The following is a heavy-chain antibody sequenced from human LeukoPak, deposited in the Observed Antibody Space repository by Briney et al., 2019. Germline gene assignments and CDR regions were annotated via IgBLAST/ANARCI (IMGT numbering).Heavy chain of an antibody. D-gene: IGHD1-1*01. V-gene: IGHV1-2*02. Sequence: ASVKVSCKSSGYTFTGYYMHWVRQAPGQGLEWMGWINPNSGATNYAQKFQGRVTMTRDTSISTAYMELSRLRSDDTAVYYCAATGKTRFFDYWGERTLVSVSS. CDR3: AATGKTRFFDY. CDR1: GYTFTGYY. CDR2: INPNSGAT. J-gene: IGHJ4*02.